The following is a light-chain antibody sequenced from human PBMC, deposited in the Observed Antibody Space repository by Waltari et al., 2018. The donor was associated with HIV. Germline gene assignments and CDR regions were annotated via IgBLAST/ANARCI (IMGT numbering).Light chain of an antibody. CDR1: SSNLGANYD. CDR2: GNI. V-gene: IGLV1-40*01. J-gene: IGLJ3*02. CDR3: QSYDTRSSGFLV. Sequence: QSVLTQPPSVSGAPGQTVTITRTGSSSNLGANYDVHWYQQLPGRAPKVLVYGNIYRPPGVPDRFSGSKSGTSASLAITGLQADDEGYYYCQSYDTRSSGFLVFGGGTKVTVL.